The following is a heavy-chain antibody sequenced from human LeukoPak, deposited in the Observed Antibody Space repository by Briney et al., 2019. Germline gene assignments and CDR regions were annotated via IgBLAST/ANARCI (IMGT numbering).Heavy chain of an antibody. D-gene: IGHD2-21*02. CDR1: GFTFSNDW. CDR2: ILGDGSVT. CDR3: ANYAMVTPGGY. J-gene: IGHJ4*02. V-gene: IGHV3-74*01. Sequence: GGSLRLSCAASGFTFSNDWMHWVRQAPGKGLVWVARILGDGSVTSYADSVKGRFTVSRDNAKNTLYLQMNSRRVEDTAVYYCANYAMVTPGGYWGQGTLVTVSS.